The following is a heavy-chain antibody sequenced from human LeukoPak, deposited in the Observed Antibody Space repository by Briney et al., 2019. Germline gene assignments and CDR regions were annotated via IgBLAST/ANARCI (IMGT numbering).Heavy chain of an antibody. CDR3: ARLFLVQWLGGFGLFRGEESDY. D-gene: IGHD6-19*01. J-gene: IGHJ4*02. V-gene: IGHV4-39*01. Sequence: PSETLSLTGTVAGGSISSSSYYWGWIRQPPAKGLEWMGSIYYSGSTYYNPSLKSRVTISVDTSKNQFSLQLSSVTAADPAVYYCARLFLVQWLGGFGLFRGEESDYWGQGPLVPVSS. CDR2: IYYSGST. CDR1: GGSISSSSYY.